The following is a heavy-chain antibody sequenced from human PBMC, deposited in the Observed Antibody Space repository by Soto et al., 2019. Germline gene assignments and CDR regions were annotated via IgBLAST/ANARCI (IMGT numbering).Heavy chain of an antibody. J-gene: IGHJ4*02. CDR2: ISGSYGS. CDR1: GFTFRSYA. Sequence: GGSLRLSCAASGFTFRSYAMSWVRQAPGKGLELVSGISGSYGSNYADSVKGRFTISRDSSKNTLYLHMNNLRAEDTAIYYCAKAYSTGWSEGYFDYWGQGTLVTISS. CDR3: AKAYSTGWSEGYFDY. V-gene: IGHV3-23*01. D-gene: IGHD6-19*01.